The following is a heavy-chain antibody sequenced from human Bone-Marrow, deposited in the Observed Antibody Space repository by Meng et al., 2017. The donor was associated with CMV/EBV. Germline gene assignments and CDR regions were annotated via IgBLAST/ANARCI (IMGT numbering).Heavy chain of an antibody. V-gene: IGHV4-31*03. CDR3: ARARMDYFDY. CDR1: GGSISSGGYY. CDR2: IYYSGST. Sequence: TCTVSGGSISSGGYYWSWLRQHPGKGLEWIGYIYYSGSTYYNPSLKSRVTISVDTSKNQFSLKLSSVTAADTAVYYCARARMDYFDYWGQGTLVTVSS. J-gene: IGHJ4*02. D-gene: IGHD2-2*03.